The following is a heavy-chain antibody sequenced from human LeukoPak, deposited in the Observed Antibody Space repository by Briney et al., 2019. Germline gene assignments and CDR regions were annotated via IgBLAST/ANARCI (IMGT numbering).Heavy chain of an antibody. Sequence: GASVKVSCKASGYTFTSYYMHWVRQAPGQGLEWMGWINPNSGGTNYAQKFQGRVTMTRDTSISTAYMELSRLRSDDTAVYYCASRSSTVAKFPFHYWGQGTLVTVSS. CDR1: GYTFTSYY. CDR2: INPNSGGT. V-gene: IGHV1-2*02. D-gene: IGHD4-17*01. CDR3: ASRSSTVAKFPFHY. J-gene: IGHJ4*02.